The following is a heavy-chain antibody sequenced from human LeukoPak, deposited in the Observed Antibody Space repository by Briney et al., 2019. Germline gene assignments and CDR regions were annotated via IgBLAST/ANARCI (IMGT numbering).Heavy chain of an antibody. Sequence: ASVKVSCKVSGYTLTELSMHWVRQAPGKGLEWMGGFDPEDGETIYAQKFQGRVTMTEDTSTDTAYMELSRLRSDDTAVYYCAREGRRGSIAVAGINYWGQGTLVTVSS. CDR3: AREGRRGSIAVAGINY. V-gene: IGHV1-24*01. CDR2: FDPEDGET. D-gene: IGHD6-19*01. CDR1: GYTLTELS. J-gene: IGHJ4*02.